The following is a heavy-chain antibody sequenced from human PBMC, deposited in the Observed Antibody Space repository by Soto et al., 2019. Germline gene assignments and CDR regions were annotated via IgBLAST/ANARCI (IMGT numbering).Heavy chain of an antibody. V-gene: IGHV3-13*01. CDR3: ARGSDFWSGQKVYYMDV. J-gene: IGHJ6*03. D-gene: IGHD3-3*01. Sequence: PGGSLRLSCAASGFTFSSYDMHWVRQATGKGLEWVSAIGTAGDTYYPGSVKGRFTISRENAKNSLYLQMNSLRAGDTAVYYCARGSDFWSGQKVYYMDVWGKGTTVTVSS. CDR2: IGTAGDT. CDR1: GFTFSSYD.